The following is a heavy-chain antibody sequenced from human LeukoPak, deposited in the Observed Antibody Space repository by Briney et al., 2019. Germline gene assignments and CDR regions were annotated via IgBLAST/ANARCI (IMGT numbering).Heavy chain of an antibody. J-gene: IGHJ4*02. V-gene: IGHV4-59*01. CDR2: IYYSGST. CDR1: GGSISSYY. Sequence: SQTLSLTCTVSGGSISSYYWSWIRRPPGKGLEWSGDIYYSGSTNYNPALKSRDTISVDTSKYQCSLRLSSVTASDTAVYCCARGSAGDFDYWGQGTLVTVSS. CDR3: ARGSAGDFDY. D-gene: IGHD2-15*01.